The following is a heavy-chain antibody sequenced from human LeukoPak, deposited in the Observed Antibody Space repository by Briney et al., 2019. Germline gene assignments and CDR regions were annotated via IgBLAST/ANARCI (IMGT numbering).Heavy chain of an antibody. V-gene: IGHV4-39*01. J-gene: IGHJ4*02. CDR2: INYSGNT. CDR1: GLTVSSNY. D-gene: IGHD4-23*01. Sequence: GSLRLSCAASGLTVSSNYMNWVRQATGKGLNWIGTINYSGNTYFNPSLKSRVTISVDKPKNQFSLKVTSVTAADTAVYYCARCLLGHSGNGLGFYFDSRGQGTLVPVSS. CDR3: ARCLLGHSGNGLGFYFDS.